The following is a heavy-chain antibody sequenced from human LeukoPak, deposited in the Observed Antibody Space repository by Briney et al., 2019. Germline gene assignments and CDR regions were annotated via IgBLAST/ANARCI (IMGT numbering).Heavy chain of an antibody. Sequence: ASVKDSCKASGYTFTSYGISWVRQAPGQGLEWMGWISAYNGNTNYAQKLQGRVTMTTDTSTSTAYMELRSLRSDDTAVYYCARDRAKSIVVVPAGYWGQGTLVTVSS. D-gene: IGHD2-2*01. V-gene: IGHV1-18*01. CDR2: ISAYNGNT. J-gene: IGHJ4*02. CDR3: ARDRAKSIVVVPAGY. CDR1: GYTFTSYG.